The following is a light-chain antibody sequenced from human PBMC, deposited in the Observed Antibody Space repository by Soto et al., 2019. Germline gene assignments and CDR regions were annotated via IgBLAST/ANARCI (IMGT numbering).Light chain of an antibody. CDR3: QHRGSWPPIT. Sequence: IQLTQSPSSLSASVGDRVTITCRASQGISSYLGWYQQKPGKAPKLLIYGASTSQSGVPSRFSGSGSGTDFTLTISSLQPEDFATYYCQHRGSWPPITFGEGTRLEIK. CDR1: QGISSY. J-gene: IGKJ5*01. V-gene: IGKV1-9*01. CDR2: GAS.